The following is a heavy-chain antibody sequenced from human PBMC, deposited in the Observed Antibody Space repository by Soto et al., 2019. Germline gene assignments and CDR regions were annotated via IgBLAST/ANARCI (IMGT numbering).Heavy chain of an antibody. CDR1: GYTLTELS. Sequence: ASVKVSCKVSGYTLTELSMHWVRQAPGKGLEWMGGIILEFGTTNYAQKFQGRVTITEDESMNTAYMELSGLRSEDTAVYYCARGPDYAGYFDYWGQGTLVTVSS. CDR2: IILEFGTT. V-gene: IGHV1-24*01. CDR3: ARGPDYAGYFDY. J-gene: IGHJ4*02. D-gene: IGHD4-17*01.